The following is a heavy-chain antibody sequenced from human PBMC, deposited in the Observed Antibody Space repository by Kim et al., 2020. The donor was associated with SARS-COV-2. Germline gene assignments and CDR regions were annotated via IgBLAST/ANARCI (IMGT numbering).Heavy chain of an antibody. D-gene: IGHD2-8*01. Sequence: AQKLQGRVTMTTDTSTSTAYMELRSLRSDDTAVYYCARSVGVLMVSQGDYWGQGTLVTVSS. CDR3: ARSVGVLMVSQGDY. J-gene: IGHJ4*02. V-gene: IGHV1-18*01.